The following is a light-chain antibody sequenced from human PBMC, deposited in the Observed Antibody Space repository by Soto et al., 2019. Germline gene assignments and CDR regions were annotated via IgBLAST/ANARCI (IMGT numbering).Light chain of an antibody. CDR2: STS. CDR3: HQCGTTPPFT. J-gene: IGKJ3*01. V-gene: IGKV3-20*01. Sequence: EIVLTQSPGTLSLSPGERATLSCWASESVSSSYLAWYQQKPGQAPRLLIHSTSTRAPDIPDRFSGSGSGTHFTLTISRLEPEECAVYYCHQCGTTPPFTFGPGTRVDSK. CDR1: ESVSSSY.